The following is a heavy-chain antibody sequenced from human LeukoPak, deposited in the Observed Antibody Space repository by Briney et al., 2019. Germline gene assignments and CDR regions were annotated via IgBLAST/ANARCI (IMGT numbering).Heavy chain of an antibody. D-gene: IGHD3-10*01. CDR1: GGSFSGYY. CDR3: ARDSSITMVRGVIINAFDI. Sequence: SETLSLTCAVYGGSFSGYYWSWIRQPPGKGLEWIGEINHSGSTNYNPSLKSRVTISVDTSKNQFSLKLSSVTAADTAVYYCARDSSITMVRGVIINAFDIWGQGTMVTVSS. V-gene: IGHV4-34*01. CDR2: INHSGST. J-gene: IGHJ3*02.